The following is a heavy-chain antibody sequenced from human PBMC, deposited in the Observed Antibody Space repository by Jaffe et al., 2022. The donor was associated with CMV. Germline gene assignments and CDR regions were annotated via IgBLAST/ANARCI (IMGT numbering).Heavy chain of an antibody. D-gene: IGHD6-19*01. V-gene: IGHV3-23*01. CDR3: AKGLYSSGWYSFSPFDY. CDR1: GFTFSSYA. Sequence: EVQLLESGGDLVQPGGSLRLSCGASGFTFSSYAMSWVRQAPGKGLEWVSSISSGGDTYYADSVKGRFTFSRDNSKNTLYLQMDSLRGEDTAIYYCAKGLYSSGWYSFSPFDYWGQGTLVTVSS. J-gene: IGHJ4*02. CDR2: ISSGGDT.